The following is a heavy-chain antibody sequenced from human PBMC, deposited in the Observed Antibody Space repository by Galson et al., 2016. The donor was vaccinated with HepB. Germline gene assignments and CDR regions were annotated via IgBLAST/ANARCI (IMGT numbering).Heavy chain of an antibody. J-gene: IGHJ4*02. D-gene: IGHD3-10*01. CDR1: GFTFSSYG. CDR2: ISYDGSNK. CDR3: AKDRIPFAFLWFGEFDY. Sequence: SLRLSCAASGFTFSSYGVHWVRQAPGKGLEWVAFISYDGSNKYSADSVKGRFTISRDNSKNTPSLQMTSMRADDTAVYYCAKDRIPFAFLWFGEFDYWGQGTLVTASP. V-gene: IGHV3-30*18.